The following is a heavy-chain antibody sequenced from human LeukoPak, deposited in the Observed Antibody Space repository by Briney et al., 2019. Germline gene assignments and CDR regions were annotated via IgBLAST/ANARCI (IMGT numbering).Heavy chain of an antibody. CDR3: ATLHFYAMGV. J-gene: IGHJ6*01. Sequence: GGSRRLSCAASGFTFSDYYMSWIRQAPGKGLEWVAFISGSGTDTFYADSVKGRFFISKDNTRDSLSLQMTSLSAEDTAMYYCATLHFYAMGVWGQGTTVTVSS. CDR2: ISGSGTDT. CDR1: GFTFSDYY. V-gene: IGHV3-11*01.